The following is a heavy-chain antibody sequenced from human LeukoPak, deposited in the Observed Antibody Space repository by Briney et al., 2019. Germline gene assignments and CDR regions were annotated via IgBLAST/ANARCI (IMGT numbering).Heavy chain of an antibody. Sequence: PGGSLRLSCAASGFTFNSYSMNWVRQAPGKGLEWISYTSSGVTTQYYADSVKGRFTISRDDAKNSLYLQMNSLRAEDTAVYYCARFNLGWFDPWGQGTLVTVSS. V-gene: IGHV3-48*01. CDR3: ARFNLGWFDP. CDR1: GFTFNSYS. D-gene: IGHD1-20*01. J-gene: IGHJ5*02. CDR2: TSSGVTTQ.